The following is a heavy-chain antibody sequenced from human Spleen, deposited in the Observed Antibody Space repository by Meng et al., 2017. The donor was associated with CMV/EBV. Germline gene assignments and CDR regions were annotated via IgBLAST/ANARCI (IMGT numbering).Heavy chain of an antibody. Sequence: GSLRLSCTVSGGPVSSGSYYWSWIRQPPGKGLEWIGYIYYSGSTNYNPSLKSRVTISVDTSKNQFSLKLSSVTAADTAVYYCARVGEDYDFWSGSNNGFDPWGQGTLVTVSS. CDR2: IYYSGST. CDR1: GGPVSSGSYY. CDR3: ARVGEDYDFWSGSNNGFDP. J-gene: IGHJ5*02. D-gene: IGHD3-3*01. V-gene: IGHV4-61*01.